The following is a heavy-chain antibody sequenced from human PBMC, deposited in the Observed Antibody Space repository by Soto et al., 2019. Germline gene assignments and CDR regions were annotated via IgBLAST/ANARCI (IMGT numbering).Heavy chain of an antibody. CDR1: NASISSGDYY. J-gene: IGHJ4*02. Sequence: QVQLQESGPGLVKPSQTLSLTCTVSNASISSGDYYWTWIRQPPGKGLEWIGSIYYTGNTYYNPSRKRRVTISVDTSNNQFSLKLSSVTAADRAVYYCARASYETSTYYLYYWGQGTLVTVSS. V-gene: IGHV4-30-4*01. CDR3: ARASYETSTYYLYY. D-gene: IGHD5-18*01. CDR2: IYYTGNT.